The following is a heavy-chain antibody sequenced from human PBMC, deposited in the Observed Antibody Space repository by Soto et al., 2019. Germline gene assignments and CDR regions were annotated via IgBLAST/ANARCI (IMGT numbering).Heavy chain of an antibody. Sequence: QVQLVESGGGVVQPGRSLRLSCAASGFTFSSSGMHWVRQAPGKGLEWVAVISYDGSNTFHADSVKGRFPISRDNSKNTLYLQMNSLRAEDTAVYYCAKEPLATSSSSPDFDYWGQGTRVTVSS. J-gene: IGHJ4*02. CDR2: ISYDGSNT. V-gene: IGHV3-30*18. CDR3: AKEPLATSSSSPDFDY. CDR1: GFTFSSSG. D-gene: IGHD6-13*01.